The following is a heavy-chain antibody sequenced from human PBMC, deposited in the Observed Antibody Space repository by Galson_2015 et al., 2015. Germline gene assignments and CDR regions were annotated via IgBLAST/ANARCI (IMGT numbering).Heavy chain of an antibody. V-gene: IGHV3-30*04. Sequence: SLRLSCAASGFTFRNHVMHWVHQAPGKGLEWLSLIWYDGSNKEYAESVKGRFTISRDNSKNTLYLEMNSLTAEDTAVYYCVRESDAFDIWGQGTVVTVSS. CDR1: GFTFRNHV. CDR2: IWYDGSNK. CDR3: VRESDAFDI. J-gene: IGHJ3*02.